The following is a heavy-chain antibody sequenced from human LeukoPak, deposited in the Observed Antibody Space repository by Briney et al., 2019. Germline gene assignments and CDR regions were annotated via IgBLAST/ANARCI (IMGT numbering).Heavy chain of an antibody. Sequence: ASVKVSCKASGYTFTGFYMHWVRQAPGQGLEWVGWINPKTDATNYTQKFQGRVTMTRDTSISTAYMELSRLTSDDTAVYYCARGIDSTSSAYWGQGTLVTVSS. CDR3: ARGIDSTSSAY. CDR1: GYTFTGFY. J-gene: IGHJ4*02. D-gene: IGHD2/OR15-2a*01. CDR2: INPKTDAT. V-gene: IGHV1-2*02.